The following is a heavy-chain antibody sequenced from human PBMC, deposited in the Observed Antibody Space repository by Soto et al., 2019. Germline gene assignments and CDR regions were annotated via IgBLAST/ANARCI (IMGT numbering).Heavy chain of an antibody. V-gene: IGHV3-43*01. CDR2: ISWDGGST. Sequence: GGSLRLSCAASGFTFDDYTMHWVRQAPGKGLEWVSLISWDGGSTYYADYVKGRFTISRDNSKNSLYLQMNSLRTEDTALYYCSKEALLRDCISTSCYFPTGMDVWGQGTTVTVSS. CDR3: SKEALLRDCISTSCYFPTGMDV. J-gene: IGHJ6*02. D-gene: IGHD2-2*01. CDR1: GFTFDDYT.